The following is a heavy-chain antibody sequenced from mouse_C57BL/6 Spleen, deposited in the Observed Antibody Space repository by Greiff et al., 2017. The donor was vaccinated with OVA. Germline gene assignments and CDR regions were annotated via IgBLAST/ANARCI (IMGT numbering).Heavy chain of an antibody. V-gene: IGHV1-80*01. CDR1: GYAFSSYW. Sequence: QVQLQQSGAELVKPGASVKISCKASGYAFSSYWMNWVKQRPGKGLEWIGQIYPGDGDTNYNGKFKGKATLTADKSSSTAYMQLSSLTSEDSAVDFCARHADYYAMDYWGQGTSVTVSS. CDR2: IYPGDGDT. J-gene: IGHJ4*01. CDR3: ARHADYYAMDY.